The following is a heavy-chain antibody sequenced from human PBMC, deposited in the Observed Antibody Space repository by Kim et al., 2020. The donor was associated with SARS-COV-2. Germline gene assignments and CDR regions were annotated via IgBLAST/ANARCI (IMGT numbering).Heavy chain of an antibody. V-gene: IGHV1-2*02. Sequence: ASVKVSCKASGYTFTGYYMHWVRQAPGQGLEWMGWINPNSGGTNYAQKFQGRVTMTRDTSISTAYMELSRLRSDDTAVYYCARDSSGWSPKEMDVWGQGTTVTVSS. CDR1: GYTFTGYY. CDR3: ARDSSGWSPKEMDV. D-gene: IGHD6-19*01. CDR2: INPNSGGT. J-gene: IGHJ6*02.